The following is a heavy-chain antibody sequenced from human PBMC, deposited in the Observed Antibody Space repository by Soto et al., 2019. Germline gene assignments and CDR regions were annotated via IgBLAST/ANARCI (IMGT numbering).Heavy chain of an antibody. V-gene: IGHV1-69*13. D-gene: IGHD6-6*01. CDR2: IIPIFGTA. CDR1: GGTFSSYA. Sequence: TSVKVSCKASGGTFSSYAISWVRQAPGHGLEWMGGIIPIFGTANYAQKFQGRVTITADESTSTAYMELSRLRSEDTAVYYCALYNLKEEYSSALYDYYYGMDVWGQGTTVTVSS. J-gene: IGHJ6*01. CDR3: ALYNLKEEYSSALYDYYYGMDV.